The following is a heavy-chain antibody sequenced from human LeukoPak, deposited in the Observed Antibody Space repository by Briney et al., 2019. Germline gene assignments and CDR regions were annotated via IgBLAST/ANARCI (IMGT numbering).Heavy chain of an antibody. D-gene: IGHD1-26*01. CDR1: GFTFSSYA. V-gene: IGHV3-23*01. CDR2: IGSGGDT. J-gene: IGHJ4*01. CDR3: AKDAVGATAYYFDD. Sequence: QSGGSLRLSCAASGFTFSSYAMSWVRQAPGKGLEWVSAIGSGGDTYYAGSVRGRFTISRDNSKNTLYLQINSLRAEDIAVYYCAKDAVGATAYYFDDSGQGSLVTVSS.